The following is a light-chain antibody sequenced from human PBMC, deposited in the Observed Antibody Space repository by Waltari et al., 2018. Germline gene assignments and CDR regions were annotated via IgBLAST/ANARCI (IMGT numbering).Light chain of an antibody. V-gene: IGLV9-49*01. J-gene: IGLJ2*01. CDR3: GADHGSGSNFVLV. CDR2: VGTGGIVG. CDR1: SGYSNYK. Sequence: QPVLTQPPSASASLGASVTLTCTLSSGYSNYKVDWYQQRPGKGPRFVMRVGTGGIVGSKGDGSPDRFSVLGSGLNRYLTIKNIQEEDESDYHCGADHGSGSNFVLVFGGGTKLTVL.